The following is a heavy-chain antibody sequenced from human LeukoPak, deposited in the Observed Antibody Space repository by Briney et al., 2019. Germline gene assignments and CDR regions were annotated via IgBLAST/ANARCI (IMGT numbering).Heavy chain of an antibody. Sequence: GGSLRLSCAASGFTFSDYYMSWIRQAPGKGLEWLSYISTSSSDRYYADSVQGRFTISRDNAKNSLFLHMNSLRAEDTALYYCVRSPRGWKYLFDYWGQGTLVTVSS. J-gene: IGHJ4*02. CDR2: ISTSSSDR. D-gene: IGHD5-12*01. V-gene: IGHV3-11*01. CDR1: GFTFSDYY. CDR3: VRSPRGWKYLFDY.